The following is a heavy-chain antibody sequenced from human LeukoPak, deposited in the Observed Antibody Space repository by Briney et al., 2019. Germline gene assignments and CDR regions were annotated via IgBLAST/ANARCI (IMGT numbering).Heavy chain of an antibody. CDR2: IKPDGSEK. Sequence: PGGSLRLSCAASGFTFSSYWMSWVRQAPGKGLEWVSNIKPDGSEKYYSDSVKSRFTISRDNANNSLYLQMNSLIAEDTAVYYCARVEGGWFDPWGQGTLVTVSS. V-gene: IGHV3-7*03. D-gene: IGHD3-16*01. J-gene: IGHJ5*02. CDR1: GFTFSSYW. CDR3: ARVEGGWFDP.